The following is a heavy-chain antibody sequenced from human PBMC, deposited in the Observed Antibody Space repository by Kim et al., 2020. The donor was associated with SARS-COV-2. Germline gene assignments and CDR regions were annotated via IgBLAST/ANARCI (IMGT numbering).Heavy chain of an antibody. Sequence: ASVKVSCKASGYTFTNYGLHWVRQAPGQRLEWMGRIHADSGNTKYAQKFQGRVTITRDTSASTVYMELSSLTSQDAAVYYCARPMTTSFHTMHYSGPGTL. CDR2: IHADSGNT. J-gene: IGHJ4*02. CDR1: GYTFTNYG. CDR3: ARPMTTSFHTMHY. V-gene: IGHV1-3*01. D-gene: IGHD4-17*01.